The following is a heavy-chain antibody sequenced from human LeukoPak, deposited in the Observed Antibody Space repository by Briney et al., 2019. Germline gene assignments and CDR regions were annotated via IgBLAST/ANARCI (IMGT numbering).Heavy chain of an antibody. D-gene: IGHD3-10*01. Sequence: SETLSLTCAVYGGSFSGYYWSWIRQPPGKGLEWIGYISYNGTTNYNPSLKSRLTISLDTSKKQFSLKLSSVTAADTAVYYCASDGGQGYWGQGILVTVSS. CDR2: ISYNGTT. CDR1: GGSFSGYY. J-gene: IGHJ4*02. V-gene: IGHV4-59*08. CDR3: ASDGGQGY.